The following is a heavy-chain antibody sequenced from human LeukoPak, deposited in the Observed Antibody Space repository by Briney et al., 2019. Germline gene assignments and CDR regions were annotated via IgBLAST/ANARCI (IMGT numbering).Heavy chain of an antibody. CDR1: GFTLSDFW. J-gene: IGHJ4*02. D-gene: IGHD4-23*01. CDR2: VGFDENEK. Sequence: GGSLRLSCAGSGFTLSDFWMTWVRQTPGKGLEWVAFVGFDENEKNYADSVKGRFTISRDNSKNTLYLQMNSLRPEDTAVYYCAKNFGDNSNYWGQGTLVTVSS. CDR3: AKNFGDNSNY. V-gene: IGHV3-30*02.